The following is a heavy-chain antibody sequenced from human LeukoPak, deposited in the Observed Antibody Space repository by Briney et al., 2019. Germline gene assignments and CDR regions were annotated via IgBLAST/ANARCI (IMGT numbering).Heavy chain of an antibody. J-gene: IGHJ3*02. Sequence: GASLRLSCAASGFTFSSYWMHWVRQAPGKGLVWVSRINTDGSSTSYADSVKGRFTISRDNAKNTLYLQMNSLRAEDTAGYYCARDGGGAYCSSTSCHDAFDIWGQGTMVTVSS. D-gene: IGHD2-2*01. V-gene: IGHV3-74*01. CDR2: INTDGSST. CDR3: ARDGGGAYCSSTSCHDAFDI. CDR1: GFTFSSYW.